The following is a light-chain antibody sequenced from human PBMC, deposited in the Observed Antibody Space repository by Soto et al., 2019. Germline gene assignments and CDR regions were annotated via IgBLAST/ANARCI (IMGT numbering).Light chain of an antibody. CDR1: SSDVGGYNY. V-gene: IGLV2-14*01. Sequence: QSALTQPASVSGSPGQSITISCTGTSSDVGGYNYVSWYQQHPGKAPKLMIYEVSNRPSGVSNRFSGSKSGNTASLTISGFRAEDEADYNGSSYTRSGTRVFGGGPSSPS. CDR2: EVS. CDR3: SSYTRSGTRV. J-gene: IGLJ3*02.